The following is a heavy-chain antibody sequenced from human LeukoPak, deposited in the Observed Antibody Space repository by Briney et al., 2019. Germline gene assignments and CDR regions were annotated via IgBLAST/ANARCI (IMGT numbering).Heavy chain of an antibody. V-gene: IGHV4-59*01. CDR3: SGSYVYYYYYYMDV. D-gene: IGHD1-26*01. CDR2: IHYSGST. Sequence: SETLSLTCTVSGGSISSYYWSWIRQPAGKGLEWIGYIHYSGSTNYNPSLKSRVTISVDTSKNQFSLKLSSVTAADTAVYYCSGSYVYYYYYYMDVWGKGTTVTISS. CDR1: GGSISSYY. J-gene: IGHJ6*03.